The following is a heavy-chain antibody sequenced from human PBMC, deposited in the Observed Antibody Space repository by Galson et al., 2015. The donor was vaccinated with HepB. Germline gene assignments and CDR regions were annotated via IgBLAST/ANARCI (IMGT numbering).Heavy chain of an antibody. Sequence: SVKVSCKASGGTFSSYAISWVRQAPGQGLEWMGGIIPIFGTANYAQKFQGRVTITADESTSTAYMELSSLRSEDTAVYYCASGPPIAAANWFDPWGQGTLVTVSS. CDR3: ASGPPIAAANWFDP. V-gene: IGHV1-69*13. CDR1: GGTFSSYA. CDR2: IIPIFGTA. J-gene: IGHJ5*02. D-gene: IGHD6-13*01.